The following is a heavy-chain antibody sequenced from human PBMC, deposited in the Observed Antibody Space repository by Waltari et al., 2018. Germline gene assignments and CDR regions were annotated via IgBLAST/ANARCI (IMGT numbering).Heavy chain of an antibody. Sequence: QVQLQESAPGLVKPSETLSLTCTVSGGSINNYHWNWLRQPPGTELEWIGYIAYNGRTNYNPSLKSRLTISVDTSKTQFSLKLSSVTAADTAVYYCARSYDYWSGYPVDYWGQGILVTVSS. CDR3: ARSYDYWSGYPVDY. V-gene: IGHV4-59*01. CDR1: GGSINNYH. J-gene: IGHJ4*02. D-gene: IGHD3-3*01. CDR2: IAYNGRT.